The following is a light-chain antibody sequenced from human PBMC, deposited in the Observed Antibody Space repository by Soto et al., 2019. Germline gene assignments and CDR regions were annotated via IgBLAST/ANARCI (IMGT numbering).Light chain of an antibody. CDR1: SSDVGGYNY. CDR3: SSYVGTNSYV. J-gene: IGLJ1*01. V-gene: IGLV2-8*01. Sequence: SVLAQPPSASGSPARSVPIPCPGTSSDVGGYNYVSWYQHHPGKAPKLIIYEVYKRPSGVPDRFSGSKSGNTAALTVSGLQAEDEAAYYCSSYVGTNSYVFGTGTKATVL. CDR2: EVY.